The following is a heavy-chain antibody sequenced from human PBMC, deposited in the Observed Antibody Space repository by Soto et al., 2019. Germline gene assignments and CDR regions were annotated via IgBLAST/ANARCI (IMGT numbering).Heavy chain of an antibody. CDR3: ARDQWLVRSSWFDP. CDR2: ISAYNGNT. V-gene: IGHV1-18*01. J-gene: IGHJ5*02. D-gene: IGHD6-19*01. CDR1: GYTFTRYG. Sequence: GASVKVSCKASGYTFTRYGISWVRQAPGQGLEWMGWISAYNGNTNYAQKLQGRVTMTTDTSTSTAYMELRSLRSDDTAVYYCARDQWLVRSSWFDPWGQGTLVSVSS.